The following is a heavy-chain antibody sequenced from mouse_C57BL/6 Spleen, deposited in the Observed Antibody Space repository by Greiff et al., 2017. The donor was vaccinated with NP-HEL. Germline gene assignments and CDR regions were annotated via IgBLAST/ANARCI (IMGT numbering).Heavy chain of an antibody. D-gene: IGHD3-3*01. V-gene: IGHV1-42*01. CDR3: ERGGDNGD. J-gene: IGHJ2*01. Sequence: VQLQQSGPELVKPGASVKISCKASGYSFTGYYMNWVKQSPEKSLEWIGEINPRTGGTTYNQKFKAKATLTVDKSYSTAHMQLKSRTAEDSAGYCGERGGDNGDWGQGTTLTVSS. CDR2: INPRTGGT. CDR1: GYSFTGYY.